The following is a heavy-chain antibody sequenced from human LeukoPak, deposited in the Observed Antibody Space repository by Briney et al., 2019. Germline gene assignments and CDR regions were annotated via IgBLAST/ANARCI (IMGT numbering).Heavy chain of an antibody. Sequence: GESLQISFNGSCYRFTSYWIGWVRPKPGKGVGGRGIIYPGYSDTRYTPSFQGQVTISADKSISTAYLQWSSLEASDTAMYYCARRGAEYYDSSGYYLLWGQGTLVTVSS. CDR1: CYRFTSYW. CDR2: IYPGYSDT. CDR3: ARRGAEYYDSSGYYLL. J-gene: IGHJ4*02. V-gene: IGHV5-51*01. D-gene: IGHD3-22*01.